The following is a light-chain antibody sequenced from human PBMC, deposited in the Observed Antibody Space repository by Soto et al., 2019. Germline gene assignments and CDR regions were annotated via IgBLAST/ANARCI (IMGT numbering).Light chain of an antibody. J-gene: IGKJ5*01. CDR3: QQYSSLWT. Sequence: EIVLTQSPATLSLSPGERATLSCRASQSVSNYLAWYRQKPGQAPRLLIYGASSRATGIPDRFSGSGSGTDFTLSISRLEPEDFAVYYCQQYSSLWTFGQGTRLE. V-gene: IGKV3-20*01. CDR2: GAS. CDR1: QSVSNY.